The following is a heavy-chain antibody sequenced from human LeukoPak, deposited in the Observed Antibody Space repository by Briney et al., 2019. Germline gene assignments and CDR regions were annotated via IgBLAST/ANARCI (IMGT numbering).Heavy chain of an antibody. Sequence: GGSLRLSCAASGFTFSSYEMNWVRQAPGKGLEWVSYISSSSSTIYYADSVKGRFTISRDNAKNSLYLQMNSLRAEDTAVYYCAREGVGAYDYWGQGTLVTVSS. CDR2: ISSSSSTI. CDR3: AREGVGAYDY. D-gene: IGHD1-26*01. CDR1: GFTFSSYE. V-gene: IGHV3-48*01. J-gene: IGHJ4*02.